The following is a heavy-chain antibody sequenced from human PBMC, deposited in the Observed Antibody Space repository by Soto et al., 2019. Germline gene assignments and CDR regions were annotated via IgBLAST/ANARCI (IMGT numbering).Heavy chain of an antibody. J-gene: IGHJ6*02. CDR1: GYTFTSYD. CDR3: ARSGVTIFGVVIIPAYYYGMDV. V-gene: IGHV1-8*01. Sequence: ASVKVSCKASGYTFTSYDINWVRQATGQGLEWMGWMNPSSGNTGYAQKFQGRVTMTRDTSISTAYMELSRLRSDDTAVYYCARSGVTIFGVVIIPAYYYGMDVWGQGTTVTVSS. CDR2: MNPSSGNT. D-gene: IGHD3-3*01.